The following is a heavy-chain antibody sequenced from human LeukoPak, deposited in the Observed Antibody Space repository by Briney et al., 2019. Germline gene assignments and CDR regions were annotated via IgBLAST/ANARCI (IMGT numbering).Heavy chain of an antibody. CDR2: ISDSGGAT. V-gene: IGHV3-23*01. J-gene: IGHJ4*02. CDR3: AKRGVVIRVILVGFHKQAYYFDS. Sequence: SGGSLRLSCAVSGVTLSNYGMAWVRQAPGKGLEWVAGISDSGGATNYADSVKGRFTISRDDAKNTLYLQMSSLRAVDTAVYFCAKRGVVIRVILVGFHKQAYYFDSWGQGALVTVSS. D-gene: IGHD3-10*01. CDR1: GVTLSNYG.